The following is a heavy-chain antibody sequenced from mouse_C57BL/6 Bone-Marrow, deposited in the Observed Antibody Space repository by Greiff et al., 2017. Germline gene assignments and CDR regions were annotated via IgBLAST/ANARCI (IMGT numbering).Heavy chain of an antibody. CDR1: GFTFSDYG. J-gene: IGHJ1*03. V-gene: IGHV5-17*01. Sequence: EVMLVESGGGLVKPGGSLKLSCAASGFTFSDYGMHWVRQAPEKGLEWVAYISSGSSTIYYADTVKGRVTISRDNAKNTLFLQMTSLRSEDTAMYYCAALYSYGSSRYWYFDVWGTGTTVTVSS. CDR2: ISSGSSTI. D-gene: IGHD1-1*01. CDR3: AALYSYGSSRYWYFDV.